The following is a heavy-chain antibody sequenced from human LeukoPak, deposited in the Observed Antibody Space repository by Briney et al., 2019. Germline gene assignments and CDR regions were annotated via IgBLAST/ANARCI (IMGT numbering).Heavy chain of an antibody. CDR3: AKGRYSSSWYRGDDAFDI. J-gene: IGHJ3*02. Sequence: PGGSLRLSCAASGFTVSSNYMSWVRQAPGKGLEWVSVIYSGGSTYYADSVKGRFTISRDNSKNTLYLQMNSLRAEDTAVYYCAKGRYSSSWYRGDDAFDIWGQGTMATVSS. D-gene: IGHD6-13*01. CDR2: IYSGGST. V-gene: IGHV3-66*01. CDR1: GFTVSSNY.